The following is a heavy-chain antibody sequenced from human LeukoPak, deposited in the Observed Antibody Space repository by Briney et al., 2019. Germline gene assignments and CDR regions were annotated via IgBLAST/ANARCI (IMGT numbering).Heavy chain of an antibody. CDR2: ISSNSTYT. D-gene: IGHD6-6*01. CDR1: GFSFSTYA. Sequence: GGSLRLSCAASGFSFSTYAMTWVRQPPGKGLEWVSSISSNSTYTYYADSVQGRFTVSRDNSKNMLFLQVNSLGVGDTAIYYCAKVSSRIRPDYWGQGTLVTVSS. CDR3: AKVSSRIRPDY. J-gene: IGHJ4*02. V-gene: IGHV3-23*01.